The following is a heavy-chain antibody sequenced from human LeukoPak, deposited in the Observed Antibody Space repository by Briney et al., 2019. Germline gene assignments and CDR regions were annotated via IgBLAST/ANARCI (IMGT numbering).Heavy chain of an antibody. CDR2: IFYSGNT. CDR1: GGSISSYY. V-gene: IGHV4-59*08. J-gene: IGHJ4*02. Sequence: PSETLSLTCTVSGGSISSYYWSWIRQPPGKGLEWIGYIFYSGNTNYNPSLKSRVTISVDTSKNQFSLKLNSVTAADTAVYYCARLLRDCSSTSCYFYFDYWGQGTLVTVSS. CDR3: ARLLRDCSSTSCYFYFDY. D-gene: IGHD2-2*01.